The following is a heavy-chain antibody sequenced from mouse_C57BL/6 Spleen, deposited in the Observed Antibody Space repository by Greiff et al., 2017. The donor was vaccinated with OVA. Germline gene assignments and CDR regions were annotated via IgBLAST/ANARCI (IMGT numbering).Heavy chain of an antibody. V-gene: IGHV14-4*01. D-gene: IGHD1-1*01. CDR1: GFNIKDDY. Sequence: VQLQQSGAELVRPGASVKLSCTASGFNIKDDYMHWVKQRPEQGLEWIGWIDPENGDPEYASKFQGKATITADTSSNTAYLQLSSLTSEDTAVYYCTITTVVAFDYWGQGTTLTVSS. CDR3: TITTVVAFDY. J-gene: IGHJ2*01. CDR2: IDPENGDP.